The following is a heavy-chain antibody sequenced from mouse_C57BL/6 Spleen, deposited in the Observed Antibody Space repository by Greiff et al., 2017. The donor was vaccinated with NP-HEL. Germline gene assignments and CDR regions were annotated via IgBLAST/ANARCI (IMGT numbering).Heavy chain of an antibody. CDR2: INPGSGGT. V-gene: IGHV1-54*01. J-gene: IGHJ3*01. Sequence: QVQLKESGAELVRPGTSVKVSCKASGYAFTNYLIEWVKQRPGQGLEWIGVINPGSGGTTYNEKFKGKATLTADKSSSTAYMQLSSLTSEDSAVYFCARVDSSGYLYWGQGTLVTVSA. CDR1: GYAFTNYL. CDR3: ARVDSSGYLY. D-gene: IGHD3-2*02.